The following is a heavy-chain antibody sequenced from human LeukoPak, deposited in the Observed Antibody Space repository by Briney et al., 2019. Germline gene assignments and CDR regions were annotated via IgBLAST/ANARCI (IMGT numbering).Heavy chain of an antibody. CDR1: GGSISSYY. V-gene: IGHV4-59*08. CDR2: MYYSGRT. Sequence: PSETLSLTCTVSGGSISSYYWNWIRQPPGRGLEWIGYMYYSGRTFFNPSLKSRLTISVDTSKNQFSLKLSSVTAADTAVYYCARGEILAGYYMDVWGKGTSVSVSS. J-gene: IGHJ6*03. D-gene: IGHD3-9*01. CDR3: ARGEILAGYYMDV.